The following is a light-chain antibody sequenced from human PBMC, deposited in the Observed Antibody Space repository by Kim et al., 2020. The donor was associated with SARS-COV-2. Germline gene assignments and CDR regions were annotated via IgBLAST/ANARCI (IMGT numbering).Light chain of an antibody. CDR1: QGVSSSY. V-gene: IGKV3-20*01. CDR3: QRYDTSRT. Sequence: IALPQPQGPPPLHPGEKATLSCRASQGVSSSYLAWYQQKPGQAPRLLIYGASSRATGIPDRFSGSGSGTDFTLTINRLEPDDFAVYYCQRYDTSRTFGQGTKLEI. CDR2: GAS. J-gene: IGKJ1*01.